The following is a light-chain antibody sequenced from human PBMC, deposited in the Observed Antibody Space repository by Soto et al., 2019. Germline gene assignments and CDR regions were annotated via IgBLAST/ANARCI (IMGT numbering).Light chain of an antibody. V-gene: IGLV2-14*01. CDR3: SSYTNINTGACV. CDR2: EVT. Sequence: QSALTQPASVSGSPGQSITISCTGTSGDIGSYNRVSWYQQHPGKAPKLMIYEVTDRPSGVSNRFSGSKSGNTASLTISGLQAEDEADYSCSSYTNINTGACVFGAGIKVTVL. CDR1: SGDIGSYNR. J-gene: IGLJ1*01.